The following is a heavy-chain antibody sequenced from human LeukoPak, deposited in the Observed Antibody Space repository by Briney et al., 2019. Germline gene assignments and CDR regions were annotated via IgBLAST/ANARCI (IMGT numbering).Heavy chain of an antibody. CDR1: GGSFSGYY. CDR2: INHSGST. J-gene: IGHJ6*03. D-gene: IGHD5-24*01. CDR3: ARGVEMATIHHYYYYYMDV. V-gene: IGHV4-34*01. Sequence: SETLSLTCAVYGGSFSGYYWSWIRQPPGKGLEWIGEINHSGSTNYNPSLKSRVTISVDTSKNQFSLKLSSVTAADTAVYYCARGVEMATIHHYYYYYMDVWGKGTTVTVSS.